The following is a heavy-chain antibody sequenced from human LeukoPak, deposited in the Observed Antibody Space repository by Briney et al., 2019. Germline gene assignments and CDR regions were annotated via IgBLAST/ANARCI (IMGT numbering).Heavy chain of an antibody. CDR1: GGTFSSYA. V-gene: IGHV1-69*04. D-gene: IGHD6-19*01. CDR2: IIPILGIA. J-gene: IGHJ6*02. CDR3: ARGGSSGWYAPIYYYYGMDV. Sequence: SVKVSCKASGGTFSSYAISWVRQAPGQGLEWMGRIIPILGIANYAQKFQGRVTITADKSTSTAYMELSSLRSEDTAVYYCARGGSSGWYAPIYYYYGMDVWGQGTTATVSS.